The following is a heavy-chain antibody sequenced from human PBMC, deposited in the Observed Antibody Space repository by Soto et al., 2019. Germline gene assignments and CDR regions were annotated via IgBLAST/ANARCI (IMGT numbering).Heavy chain of an antibody. CDR2: ISAYNGNT. Sequence: ASVKVSCKASGYTFTSYGISWVRQAPGQGLEWMGWISAYNGNTNYAQKLQGRVTMTTDTSTSTAYMELRSLRFDDTAVFYCARVLKIAVSLSSWLDPWGQGTLVTVSS. J-gene: IGHJ5*02. V-gene: IGHV1-18*01. D-gene: IGHD2-15*01. CDR3: ARVLKIAVSLSSWLDP. CDR1: GYTFTSYG.